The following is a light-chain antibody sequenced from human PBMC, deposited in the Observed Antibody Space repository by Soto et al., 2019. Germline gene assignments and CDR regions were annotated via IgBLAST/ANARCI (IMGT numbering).Light chain of an antibody. V-gene: IGKV1-39*01. Sequence: DMQMTQSPSTLSASVGDRVTITCRASQSISSWLAWYQQKPGKAPKLLIYAASNLQSGVPSRFSGRGSGTDFTLTVESLQPEDFATYYCQQSYSTLWTFGQGTKVDIK. CDR2: AAS. CDR3: QQSYSTLWT. J-gene: IGKJ1*01. CDR1: QSISSW.